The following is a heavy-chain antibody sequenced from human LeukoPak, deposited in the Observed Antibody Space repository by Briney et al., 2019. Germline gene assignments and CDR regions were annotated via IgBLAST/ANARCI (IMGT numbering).Heavy chain of an antibody. CDR1: GYTFTSYG. CDR2: ISAYNGNT. CDR3: ARENSHTYYDFWSGWNWFDP. D-gene: IGHD3-3*01. V-gene: IGHV1-18*01. J-gene: IGHJ5*02. Sequence: VASVKVSCKASGYTFTSYGISWVRQAPGQGLEWMGWISAYNGNTNYAQKLQGRVTMTTDTSTSTAYMELRSLRSDDTAVYYCARENSHTYYDFWSGWNWFDPWGQGTLVIVSS.